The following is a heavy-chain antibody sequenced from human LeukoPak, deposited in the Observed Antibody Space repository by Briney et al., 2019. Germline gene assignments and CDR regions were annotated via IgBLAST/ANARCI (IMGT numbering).Heavy chain of an antibody. CDR3: ARVGGGGYPPDY. D-gene: IGHD5-24*01. CDR2: IYYSRST. CDR1: GGSISSYY. Sequence: SETLSLTCTVSGGSISSYYWSWIRQPPGKGLEWIGHIYYSRSTNYNPSLKSRVTISVDTSKNQFSLKLSSVTAADTAVYYCARVGGGGYPPDYWGQGTLVTVSS. V-gene: IGHV4-59*12. J-gene: IGHJ4*02.